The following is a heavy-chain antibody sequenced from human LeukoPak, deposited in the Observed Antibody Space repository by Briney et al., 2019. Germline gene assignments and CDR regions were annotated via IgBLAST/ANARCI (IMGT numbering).Heavy chain of an antibody. CDR2: INHSGST. CDR1: GGSFSGYY. CDR3: ARRGPHNVVVSFDY. J-gene: IGHJ4*02. V-gene: IGHV4-34*01. Sequence: SETLSLTCAVYGGSFSGYYWSWIRQSPDRGLEWIGEINHSGSTNYNPSLKSRVTISVDTSKNQFSLKLSSVTAADTAVYYCARRGPHNVVVSFDYWGQGTLVTVSS. D-gene: IGHD2-21*01.